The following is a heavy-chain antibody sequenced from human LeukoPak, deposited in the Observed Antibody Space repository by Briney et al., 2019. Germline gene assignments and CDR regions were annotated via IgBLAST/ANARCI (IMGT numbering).Heavy chain of an antibody. V-gene: IGHV4-31*11. CDR3: ARAGPVYSSSRTYDAFDI. CDR1: GGSFSGYY. Sequence: SETLSLTCAVYGGSFSGYYWSWIRQHPGKGLEWIGYIYYSGSTYYNPSLKSRVTISVDTSKNQFSLKLSSVTAADTAVYYCARAGPVYSSSRTYDAFDIWGQGTMVTVSS. D-gene: IGHD6-13*01. CDR2: IYYSGST. J-gene: IGHJ3*02.